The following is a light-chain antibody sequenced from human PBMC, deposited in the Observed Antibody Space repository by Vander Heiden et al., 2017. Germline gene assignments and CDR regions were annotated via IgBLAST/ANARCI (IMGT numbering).Light chain of an antibody. V-gene: IGLV3-25*03. CDR2: KDR. Sequence: SYELTPPPSVSVSPGQTARITCSGDAFPHQYADWYQQKPGQAPVLVVYKDRERTSGIPERFSGSSSGTTVTVTISGVQAEDEADYYCQAADSSGSWVFGGGTKLTVL. J-gene: IGLJ3*02. CDR3: QAADSSGSWV. CDR1: AFPHQY.